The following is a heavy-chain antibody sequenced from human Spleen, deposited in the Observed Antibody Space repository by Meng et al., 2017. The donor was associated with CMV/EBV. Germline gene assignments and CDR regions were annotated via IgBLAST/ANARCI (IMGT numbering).Heavy chain of an antibody. CDR2: IYYSGST. D-gene: IGHD3-3*01. CDR3: ARDDFWSGPSGASNFFDY. V-gene: IGHV4-39*07. Sequence: WVRQAPGKGLEWIGSIYYSGSTYYNPSLKSRVTISVDTSKNRFSLKLSSVTAADTAIYYCARDDFWSGPSGASNFFDYWGQGTLVTVSS. J-gene: IGHJ4*02.